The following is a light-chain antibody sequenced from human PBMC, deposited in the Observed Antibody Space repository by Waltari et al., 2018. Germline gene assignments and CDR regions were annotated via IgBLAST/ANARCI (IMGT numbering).Light chain of an antibody. CDR2: GAS. V-gene: IGKV3-11*01. Sequence: EIVLTQSPATLSLSPGERATLSCRASQSVSSYLAWYQQKPGQAPRLPIYGASNRATGIPARFSGSGSGTDFTLTISSLEPEDFAVYYCQQRSNWPYTFGQGTKLEIK. CDR3: QQRSNWPYT. J-gene: IGKJ2*01. CDR1: QSVSSY.